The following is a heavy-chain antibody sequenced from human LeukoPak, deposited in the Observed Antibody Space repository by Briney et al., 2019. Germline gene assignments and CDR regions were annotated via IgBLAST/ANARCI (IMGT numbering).Heavy chain of an antibody. J-gene: IGHJ5*02. D-gene: IGHD2-2*01. CDR2: INHSGST. CDR1: GGSFSGYY. V-gene: IGHV4-34*01. Sequence: SETLSLTCAVYGGSFSGYYWSWIRQPPGKGLEWIGEINHSGSTNYNPSLKSRVTISVDTSKNQSSLKLSSVTAADTAVYYCARGYCSSTSCWFDPWGQGTLVTVSS. CDR3: ARGYCSSTSCWFDP.